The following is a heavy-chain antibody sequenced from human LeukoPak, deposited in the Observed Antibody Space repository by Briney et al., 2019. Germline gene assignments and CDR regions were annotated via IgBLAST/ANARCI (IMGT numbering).Heavy chain of an antibody. CDR1: GGSFSGYY. D-gene: IGHD3-10*01. V-gene: IGHV4-34*01. Sequence: NPSETLSLTCAVYGGSFSGYYWSWIRQPPGKGLEWIGEINHSGSTNCNPSLKSRVTISVDTSKNQFSLKLSSVTAADTAVYYCARGRAGRGAMVRGVTSYFDYWGQGTLVTVSS. CDR2: INHSGST. CDR3: ARGRAGRGAMVRGVTSYFDY. J-gene: IGHJ4*02.